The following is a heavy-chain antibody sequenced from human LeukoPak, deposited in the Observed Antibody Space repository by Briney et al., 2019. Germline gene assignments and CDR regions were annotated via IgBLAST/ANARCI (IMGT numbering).Heavy chain of an antibody. V-gene: IGHV3-23*01. D-gene: IGHD3-3*01. CDR3: ALPPWSGVVISHFDY. CDR1: GFTFSSYA. CDR2: ISGSGSST. Sequence: GGSLRLSGAASGFTFSSYAMSWVCQAPGKGLEWVSAISGSGSSTYYADSVKGRFTVSRDNSKNTLYLQMNSLRAEDAAVYYCALPPWSGVVISHFDYWGQGTLVTVSS. J-gene: IGHJ4*02.